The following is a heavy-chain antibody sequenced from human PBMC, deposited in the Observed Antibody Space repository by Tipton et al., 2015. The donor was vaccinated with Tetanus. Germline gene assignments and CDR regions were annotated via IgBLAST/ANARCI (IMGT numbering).Heavy chain of an antibody. J-gene: IGHJ4*02. CDR3: VRGRGLGAYSFGFEF. Sequence: TLSLTCDVSGGLITTGGYSWGWIRQTPGQGLEWIGYIYQTDSTYYNPSLRSRLSISIRRSKNQFSLKLTSVTAADTAVYYGVRGRGLGAYSFGFEFWGQGAQVIVSS. CDR1: GGLITTGGYS. D-gene: IGHD5-18*01. CDR2: IYQTDST. V-gene: IGHV4-30-2*01.